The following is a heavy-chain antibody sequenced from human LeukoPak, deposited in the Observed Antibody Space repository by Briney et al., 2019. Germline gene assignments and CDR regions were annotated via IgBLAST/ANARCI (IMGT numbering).Heavy chain of an antibody. V-gene: IGHV4-34*01. CDR2: INHSGST. CDR1: GGSFSGYY. D-gene: IGHD2-21*02. Sequence: SSETLSLTCAVYGGSFSGYYWSWIRQPPGKGLEWIGEINHSGSTNYNPSLKSRVTISVDTSKNQFSLKLSSVTAADTAVYYCARADPRYCGGDCYSGLAFDIWGQGTMVTVSS. CDR3: ARADPRYCGGDCYSGLAFDI. J-gene: IGHJ3*02.